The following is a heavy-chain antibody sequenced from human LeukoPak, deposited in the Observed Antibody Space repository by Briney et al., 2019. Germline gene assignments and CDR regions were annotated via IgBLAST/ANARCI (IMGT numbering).Heavy chain of an antibody. Sequence: PSETLSLTCTVSGGSISSYYWSWIRQPPGKGLEWIGYIYYSGSTNYNPSLKSRVIISADASKNQFSLKLSSVTAADTAVYYCARVGGSGSYYRYYFDYWGQGILVTVSS. D-gene: IGHD3-10*01. J-gene: IGHJ4*02. CDR2: IYYSGST. V-gene: IGHV4-59*01. CDR3: ARVGGSGSYYRYYFDY. CDR1: GGSISSYY.